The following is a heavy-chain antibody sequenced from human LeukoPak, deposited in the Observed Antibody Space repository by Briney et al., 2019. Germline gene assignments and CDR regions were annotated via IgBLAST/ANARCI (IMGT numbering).Heavy chain of an antibody. V-gene: IGHV3-66*01. CDR2: IYSGGST. Sequence: GGSLRLSCAASGFTVSSNYMSWVRQAPGKGLEWVSVIYSGGSTYYAHSVKGRFTISRDNSKNTLYLQMNSLRAEDTAVYYCARGDDILSAYFDYWGQGTLVTVSS. CDR1: GFTVSSNY. J-gene: IGHJ4*02. D-gene: IGHD3-9*01. CDR3: ARGDDILSAYFDY.